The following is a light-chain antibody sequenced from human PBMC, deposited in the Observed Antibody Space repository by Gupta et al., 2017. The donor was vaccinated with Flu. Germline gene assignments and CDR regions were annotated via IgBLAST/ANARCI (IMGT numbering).Light chain of an antibody. CDR2: DVF. CDR3: QSWVT. CDR1: QSVSSS. V-gene: IGKV3-11*01. Sequence: LTQSPAALSLSPGERATLSCRASQSVSSSLAWYQQKPGRAPILLVYDVFKRATAIPDRFSGSGSGTAFTLTISSLEPEDFAVYYCQSWVTFGGGTKVEIK. J-gene: IGKJ4*01.